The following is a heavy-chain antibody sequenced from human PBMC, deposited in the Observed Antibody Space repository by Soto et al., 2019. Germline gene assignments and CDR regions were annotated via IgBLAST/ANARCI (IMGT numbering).Heavy chain of an antibody. D-gene: IGHD6-13*01. J-gene: IGHJ6*02. Sequence: VQPVESGGGVIQPGTSLSLSCGSSGFTFRSFGMYWVRQAPGKGLEWVAVVSYDGNHKYYADSVKGRFTVSRDNAKNMLYLQMNSLRGEDTAVYYCAKDVGQQLVLNYGMDVWGQGTTVTVSS. CDR1: GFTFRSFG. CDR3: AKDVGQQLVLNYGMDV. CDR2: VSYDGNHK. V-gene: IGHV3-30*18.